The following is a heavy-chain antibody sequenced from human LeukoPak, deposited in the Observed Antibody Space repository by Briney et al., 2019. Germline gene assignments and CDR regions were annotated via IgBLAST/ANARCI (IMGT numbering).Heavy chain of an antibody. J-gene: IGHJ6*04. CDR1: GFTFSSYE. CDR3: AEPGITMIGGV. Sequence: PGGSLRLSCAASGFTFSSYEMNWVRQAPGKGLEWVSYISSSGSTIYYADSVKGRFTISRDNAKNSLYLRMNSLRAEDTAVYYCAEPGITMIGGVWGKGTTVTISS. CDR2: ISSSGSTI. D-gene: IGHD3-10*02. V-gene: IGHV3-48*03.